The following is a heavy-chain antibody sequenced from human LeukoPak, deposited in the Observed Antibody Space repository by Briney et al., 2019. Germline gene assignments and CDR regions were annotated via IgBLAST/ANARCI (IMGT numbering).Heavy chain of an antibody. Sequence: GGSLRLSCAASGFTFSSYWITWVRQAPGKGLEWVANINQDGSEKCYVDSVKGRFTISRDNAKNSLSLQMNSLRVEDTAVYYCARGVVVAPRSAFDIWGQGTMVTVSS. CDR1: GFTFSSYW. CDR2: INQDGSEK. J-gene: IGHJ3*02. CDR3: ARGVVVAPRSAFDI. V-gene: IGHV3-7*01. D-gene: IGHD2-2*01.